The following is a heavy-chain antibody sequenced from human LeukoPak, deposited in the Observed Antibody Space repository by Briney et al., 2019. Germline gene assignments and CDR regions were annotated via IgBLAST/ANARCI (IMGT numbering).Heavy chain of an antibody. D-gene: IGHD6-13*01. CDR3: ARGYSSSWYFNWFDP. Sequence: SETLCLTCTVSAGSISSSSYYWGWIRQPPGKGLEWIGRIYYSGRTYSNPSLKSRVTISVDTSKNQFSLKLSSVTAADTAVYYCARGYSSSWYFNWFDPWGQGTLVTVSS. J-gene: IGHJ5*02. CDR1: AGSISSSSYY. V-gene: IGHV4-39*01. CDR2: IYYSGRT.